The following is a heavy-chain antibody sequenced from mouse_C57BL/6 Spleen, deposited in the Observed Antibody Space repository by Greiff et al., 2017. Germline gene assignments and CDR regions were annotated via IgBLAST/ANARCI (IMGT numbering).Heavy chain of an antibody. J-gene: IGHJ4*01. D-gene: IGHD3-2*02. Sequence: VKLVESGAELMKPGASVKLSCKATGYTFTGYWIEWVKQRPGHGLEWIGEILPGSGSTNYNEKVKGKATFTADTSSNTAYMQLSSLTTEDSAIYYCARDLRQLRLPLYYAMDYWGQGTSVTVSS. V-gene: IGHV1-9*01. CDR3: ARDLRQLRLPLYYAMDY. CDR1: GYTFTGYW. CDR2: ILPGSGST.